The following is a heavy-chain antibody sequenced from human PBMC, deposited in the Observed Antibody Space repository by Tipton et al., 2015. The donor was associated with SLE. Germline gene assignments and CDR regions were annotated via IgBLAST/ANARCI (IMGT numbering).Heavy chain of an antibody. Sequence: TLSLTCTVSGGSISSGDYYWSWIRQPPGKGLEWIGEINHSGSTNYNPSLKSRVTISVDTSKNQFSLKLSSVTAADTAVYYCARGRSSWDDWGQGTLVTVSS. J-gene: IGHJ4*02. D-gene: IGHD6-13*01. V-gene: IGHV4-39*07. CDR1: GGSISSGDYY. CDR2: INHSGST. CDR3: ARGRSSWDD.